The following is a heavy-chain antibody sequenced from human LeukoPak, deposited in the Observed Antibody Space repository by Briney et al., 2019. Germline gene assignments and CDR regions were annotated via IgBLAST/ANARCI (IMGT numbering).Heavy chain of an antibody. CDR2: VSVNGGTT. CDR1: GFTFSSCA. D-gene: IGHD3-10*01. J-gene: IGHJ4*02. CDR3: AKELHGSGNYAFDY. Sequence: GGSLRLSYAASGFTFSSCALSWVRQAPGKGLEWVSTVSVNGGTTYYADSVKGRFTISRDNSKNTLYLRMNSLRAEDTAVYFCAKELHGSGNYAFDYWGQGTLVTVSS. V-gene: IGHV3-23*01.